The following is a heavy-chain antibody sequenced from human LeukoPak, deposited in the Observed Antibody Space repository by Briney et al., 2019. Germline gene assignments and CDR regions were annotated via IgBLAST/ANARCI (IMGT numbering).Heavy chain of an antibody. CDR1: GFTFSSYG. CDR3: AKDADFDWLPNGYFDY. CDR2: ISYDGSNK. V-gene: IGHV3-30*18. J-gene: IGHJ4*02. Sequence: GGSLRLSCAASGFTFSSYGMHWVRQAPGKGLEWVAVISYDGSNKYYADSVKGRFTISRDNSKNTLYLQMNSLRAEDTAVYYCAKDADFDWLPNGYFDYWGQGTLVTVSS. D-gene: IGHD3-9*01.